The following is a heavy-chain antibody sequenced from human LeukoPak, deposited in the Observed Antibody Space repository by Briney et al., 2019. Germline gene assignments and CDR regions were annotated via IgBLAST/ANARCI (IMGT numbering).Heavy chain of an antibody. J-gene: IGHJ4*02. D-gene: IGHD6-13*01. V-gene: IGHV4-59*05. CDR3: RVGSSWYPLDY. Sequence: SETLSLTCTVSGGSISSYYWSWIRQPPGKGLEWIGSIYYSGSTYYNPSLKSRVTISVDTSKNQFSLKLSSVTAADTAVYYCRVGSSWYPLDYWGQGTLVTVSS. CDR2: IYYSGST. CDR1: GGSISSYY.